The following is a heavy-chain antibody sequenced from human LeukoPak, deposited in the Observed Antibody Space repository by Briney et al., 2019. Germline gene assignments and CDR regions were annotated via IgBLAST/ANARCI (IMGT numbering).Heavy chain of an antibody. CDR3: AKEGAAVAGAEDY. J-gene: IGHJ4*02. D-gene: IGHD6-19*01. CDR1: GFTFSSYS. Sequence: GGSLRLSCAASGFTFSSYSMNWVRQAPGKGLEWVTAISGSGGSTYYADSVKGRFTISRDNSKNTLYLQMNSLRAEDTAVYYCAKEGAAVAGAEDYWGQGTLVTVSS. V-gene: IGHV3-23*01. CDR2: ISGSGGST.